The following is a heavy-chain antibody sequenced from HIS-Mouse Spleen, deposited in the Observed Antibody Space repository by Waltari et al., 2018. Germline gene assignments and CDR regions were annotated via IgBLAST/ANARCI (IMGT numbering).Heavy chain of an antibody. CDR1: GASLSSSSYY. CDR3: AREIPYSSSWYDWYFDL. J-gene: IGHJ2*01. V-gene: IGHV4-39*07. Sequence: QLQLQESGPGLVKPSETLSLTWTVSGASLSSSSYYRGWIRQPPGKGLEWIGSIYYSGSTYYNPSLKSRVTISVDTSKNQFSLKLSSVTAADTAVYYCAREIPYSSSWYDWYFDLWGRGTLVTVSS. D-gene: IGHD6-13*01. CDR2: IYYSGST.